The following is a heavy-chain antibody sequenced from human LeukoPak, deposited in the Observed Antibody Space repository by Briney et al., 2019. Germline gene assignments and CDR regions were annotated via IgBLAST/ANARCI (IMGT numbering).Heavy chain of an antibody. Sequence: GRSLRLSCAASGFTFSSYAMSWVHQAPGKGLEWVSAISGSGGSTYYADSVKGRFTISRDNSKNTLYLQMNSLRAEDTAVYYCAKDQSYYYDSLVDYWGQGTLVTVSS. D-gene: IGHD3-22*01. V-gene: IGHV3-23*01. J-gene: IGHJ4*02. CDR2: ISGSGGST. CDR1: GFTFSSYA. CDR3: AKDQSYYYDSLVDY.